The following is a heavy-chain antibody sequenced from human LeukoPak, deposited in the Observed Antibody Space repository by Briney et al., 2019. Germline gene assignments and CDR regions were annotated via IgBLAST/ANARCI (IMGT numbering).Heavy chain of an antibody. J-gene: IGHJ4*02. Sequence: GGSLRLSCAASGFTFNAYGMHWVRQAPGKGLEWVAVISYDGRDKKSADSVKGRFTISRDNSKNMLYLQMNSLRPEDTAVYYRAKDEQMAAAAYYFGYWGQGTLVTVSS. V-gene: IGHV3-30*18. CDR1: GFTFNAYG. CDR3: AKDEQMAAAAYYFGY. D-gene: IGHD6-13*01. CDR2: ISYDGRDK.